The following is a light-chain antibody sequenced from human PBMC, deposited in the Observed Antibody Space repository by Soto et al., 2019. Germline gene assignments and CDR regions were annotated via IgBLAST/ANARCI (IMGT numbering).Light chain of an antibody. CDR3: CSYAGSSSPDV. Sequence: QSALTQPASVSGSPGQSITISCTGTSSDVGSYNLVSWYQQHPGKAPKLMIYEVSKRPSGVSNRFSGSKSGNTASLTSAGLQAEDEADYYCCSYAGSSSPDVFGTGTKLTVL. V-gene: IGLV2-23*02. CDR2: EVS. CDR1: SSDVGSYNL. J-gene: IGLJ1*01.